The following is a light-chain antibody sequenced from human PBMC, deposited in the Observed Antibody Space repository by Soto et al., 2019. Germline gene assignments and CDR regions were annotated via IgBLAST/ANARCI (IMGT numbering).Light chain of an antibody. CDR1: SSDVGGYNY. V-gene: IGLV2-8*01. J-gene: IGLJ2*01. Sequence: QSALTQPASVSGSPGQSITISCTGTSSDVGGYNYVSWYQQHPGKDPKLMIYEVRELPSGVPDRFSGSKSGNTASLTVSGFQAEDEADYYCSSYAGNNNLLFGGGTKHTFL. CDR2: EVR. CDR3: SSYAGNNNLL.